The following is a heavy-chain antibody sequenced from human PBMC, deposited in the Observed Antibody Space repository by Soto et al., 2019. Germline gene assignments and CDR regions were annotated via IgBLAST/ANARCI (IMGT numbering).Heavy chain of an antibody. Sequence: PSETLSLTCAVSGGSISSGGYSWSWIRQPPGKGLEWIGYIYHSGSTYYNPSLKSRVTISVDRSKNQFSLKLSSVTAADTAVYYCARRPDSSGYLDYWGQGTLVTVSS. J-gene: IGHJ4*02. CDR2: IYHSGST. CDR1: GGSISSGGYS. V-gene: IGHV4-30-2*01. CDR3: ARRPDSSGYLDY. D-gene: IGHD3-22*01.